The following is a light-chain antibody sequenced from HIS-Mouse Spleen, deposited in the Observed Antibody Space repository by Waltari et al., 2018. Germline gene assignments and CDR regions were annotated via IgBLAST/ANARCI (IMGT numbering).Light chain of an antibody. CDR2: EDS. J-gene: IGLJ2*01. CDR1: ALPKKY. CDR3: YSTDSSGNHKEV. V-gene: IGLV3-10*01. Sequence: SYELTQPPSVSVSPAQTARITCSGDALPKKYAYWYQQKSGQAPVLVIYEDSKRPSGIPERFSGSSSGTMATLTISGAQVEDEADYYCYSTDSSGNHKEVFGGGTKLTVL.